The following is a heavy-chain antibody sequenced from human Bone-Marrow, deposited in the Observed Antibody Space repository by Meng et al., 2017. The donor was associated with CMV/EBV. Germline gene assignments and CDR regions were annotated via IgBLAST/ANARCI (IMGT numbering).Heavy chain of an antibody. D-gene: IGHD6-19*01. CDR2: ISSSSSTI. CDR3: AKGDSSGWGAPDY. Sequence: GESLKISCAASGFTFSSYSMNWVRQAPGKGLEWVSYISSSSSTIYYADSVKGRFTISRDNSKNTLYLQMNSLRAEDTAVYYCAKGDSSGWGAPDYWGQGTLVIVSS. CDR1: GFTFSSYS. V-gene: IGHV3-48*01. J-gene: IGHJ4*02.